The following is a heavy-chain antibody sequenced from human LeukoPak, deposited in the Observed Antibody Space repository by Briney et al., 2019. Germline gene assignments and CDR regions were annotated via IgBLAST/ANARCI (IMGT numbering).Heavy chain of an antibody. CDR1: GFTFSSYA. J-gene: IGHJ6*03. CDR3: TTVHYYYYMDV. V-gene: IGHV3-15*01. Sequence: GGSLRLSCAASGFTFSSYAMSWVRQAPGKGLEWVGRIKSKTDGGTTDYAAPVKGRFTISRDDSKNTLYLQMNSLKTEDTAVYYCTTVHYYYYMDVWGKGTTVTVSS. CDR2: IKSKTDGGTT.